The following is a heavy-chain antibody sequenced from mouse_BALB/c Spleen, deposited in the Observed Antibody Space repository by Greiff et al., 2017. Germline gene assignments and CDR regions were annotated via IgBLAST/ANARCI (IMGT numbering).Heavy chain of an antibody. Sequence: EVKVEESGAELVKPGASVKLSCTASGFNIKDTYMHWVKQRPEQGLEWIGRIDPANGNTKYDPKFQGKATITADTSSNTAYLQLSSLTSEDTAVYYCARLLRSDYWGQGTSVTVSS. CDR3: ARLLRSDY. D-gene: IGHD1-1*01. CDR2: IDPANGNT. CDR1: GFNIKDTY. J-gene: IGHJ4*01. V-gene: IGHV14-3*02.